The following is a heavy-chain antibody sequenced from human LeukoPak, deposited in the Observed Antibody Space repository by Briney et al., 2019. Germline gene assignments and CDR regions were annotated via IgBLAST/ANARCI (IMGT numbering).Heavy chain of an antibody. CDR2: INAGNGNT. D-gene: IGHD2-21*01. CDR3: ARDYGPYPGCSWFDP. J-gene: IGHJ5*02. Sequence: ASVKVSCKASGYTFTTYVMHWVRQAPGQRLEWMGWINAGNGNTKYSQKFQGRVTITRDTSASTAYMELNSLRSEDTAVYYCARDYGPYPGCSWFDPWGQGTLVTVSS. CDR1: GYTFTTYV. V-gene: IGHV1-3*01.